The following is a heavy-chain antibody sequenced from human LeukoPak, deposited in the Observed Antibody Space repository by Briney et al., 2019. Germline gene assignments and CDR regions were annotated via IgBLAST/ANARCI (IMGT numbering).Heavy chain of an antibody. V-gene: IGHV3-23*01. CDR3: AKNRGFRGVIVVPPLDF. D-gene: IGHD3-16*02. CDR1: GFPFSSYP. CDR2: ISSSAGNT. J-gene: IGHJ4*02. Sequence: PGGSLTLSCAASGFPFSSYPMNWVRQAPGKGLEWVSSISSSAGNTYYADSVKGRFTISRDYSKNTLYLQMNSLRAEDTAIYYCAKNRGFRGVIVVPPLDFWGQGTLVTVSS.